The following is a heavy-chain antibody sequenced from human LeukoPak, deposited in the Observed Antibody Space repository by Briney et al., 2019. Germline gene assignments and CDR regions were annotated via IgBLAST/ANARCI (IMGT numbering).Heavy chain of an antibody. CDR3: ARDRWYSCDY. D-gene: IGHD5-24*01. Sequence: GGSLRLSCAVSGFTVSGHWMFWVRPAAGKGLEWVSSGGSGTGYTDSVTVRFTVYRDNATNTLHMQMNSLGAQATPVYYCARDRWYSCDYWGQETLVTVSS. CDR2: GGSGT. CDR1: GFTVSGHW. V-gene: IGHV3-74*01. J-gene: IGHJ4*02.